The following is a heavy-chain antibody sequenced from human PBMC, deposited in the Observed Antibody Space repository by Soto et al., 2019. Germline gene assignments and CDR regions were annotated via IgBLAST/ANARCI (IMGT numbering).Heavy chain of an antibody. CDR3: ARGGGYCSGGSCYRWYFDY. Sequence: PGQRLEWMGWINAGNGNTKYSQKFQGRVTITRDTSASTAYMELSSLRSEDTAVYYCARGGGYCSGGSCYRWYFDYWGQGTLVTVSS. J-gene: IGHJ4*02. D-gene: IGHD2-15*01. CDR2: INAGNGNT. V-gene: IGHV1-3*01.